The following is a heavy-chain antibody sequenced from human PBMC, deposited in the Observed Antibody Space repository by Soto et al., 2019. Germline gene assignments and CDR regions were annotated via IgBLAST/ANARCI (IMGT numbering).Heavy chain of an antibody. J-gene: IGHJ5*02. CDR3: AREREIRSRFDP. D-gene: IGHD5-18*01. V-gene: IGHV3-23*01. Sequence: GGSLRLSCAASGFTFSSYAMSWVRQAPGKGLEWVSAISGSGVSTYYADSVKGRFTISRDNSKNTLYLQMNSLRSDDTAVYHCAREREIRSRFDPWGQGTLVTVSS. CDR1: GFTFSSYA. CDR2: ISGSGVST.